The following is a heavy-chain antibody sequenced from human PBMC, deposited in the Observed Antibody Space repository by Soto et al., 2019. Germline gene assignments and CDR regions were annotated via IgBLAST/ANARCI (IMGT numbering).Heavy chain of an antibody. J-gene: IGHJ5*02. CDR3: ARGRGYSYGLDP. CDR1: GDSISSNNNY. D-gene: IGHD5-18*01. Sequence: QVQLQESGPGLVKPSQTLSLTCTVSGDSISSNNNYWSWIRQPPGEGLEWIGFISYSGTTSYSPSLKSRVSNTLXXSKNQCSLSLSSVTAADTAVYYCARGRGYSYGLDPWGQGTLVTVSS. CDR2: ISYSGTT. V-gene: IGHV4-30-4*01.